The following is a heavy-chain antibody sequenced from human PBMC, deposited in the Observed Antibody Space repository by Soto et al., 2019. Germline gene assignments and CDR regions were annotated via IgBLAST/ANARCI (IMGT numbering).Heavy chain of an antibody. CDR1: GGSFSGYY. D-gene: IGHD3-10*01. Sequence: PSETLSLTCAVYGGSFSGYYWSWIRQPPGKGLEWIGDINHSGSTNYNPSLKSRVTISSDTSKNRLSLKLSSVTAADTAVYYCARAPLYGSGSYLVSYYYGMGVWGQGTTVTVSS. V-gene: IGHV4-34*01. J-gene: IGHJ6*02. CDR2: INHSGST. CDR3: ARAPLYGSGSYLVSYYYGMGV.